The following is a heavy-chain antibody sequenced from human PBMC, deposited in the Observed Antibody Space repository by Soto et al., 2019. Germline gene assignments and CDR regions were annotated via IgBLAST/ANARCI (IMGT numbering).Heavy chain of an antibody. D-gene: IGHD3-3*01. CDR1: GGSISSGGYY. J-gene: IGHJ6*02. CDR3: ARDLRGYYDFWSGSLGMDV. V-gene: IGHV4-31*03. Sequence: PSEALSLICTVSGGSISSGGYYWSWIRQHPGKGLEWIGYTYYSGSTYYNPSLKSRVTISVDTSKNQYSLKLSSVTAADTAVYYCARDLRGYYDFWSGSLGMDVWGQGTTVTVSS. CDR2: TYYSGST.